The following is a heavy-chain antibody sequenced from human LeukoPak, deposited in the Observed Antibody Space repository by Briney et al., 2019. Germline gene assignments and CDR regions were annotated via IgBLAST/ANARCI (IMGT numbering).Heavy chain of an antibody. D-gene: IGHD6-13*01. V-gene: IGHV3-30*04. CDR3: AKAAAAPGFDF. CDR1: GFTFSSHA. Sequence: GGSLRLSCAASGFTFSSHAMHWVRQAPGKGLEWVAVISSDGSNKYYADSVKGRFTISRDNSRNTLYLQMNSLRAEDTAVYYCAKAAAAPGFDFWGQGTLVTVSS. J-gene: IGHJ4*02. CDR2: ISSDGSNK.